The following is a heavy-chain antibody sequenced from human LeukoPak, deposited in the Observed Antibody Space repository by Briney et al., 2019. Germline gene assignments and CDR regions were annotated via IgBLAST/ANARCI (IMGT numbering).Heavy chain of an antibody. CDR1: GDSMTGYF. D-gene: IGHD6-19*01. V-gene: IGHV4-59*12. CDR2: IHHSGGT. CDR3: ARDSSGWWGAFDI. Sequence: SETLSLTCTVSGDSMTGYFWSWIRQPPGKGLEWIGYIHHSGGTNYSPSLKSRVTISVDTSKNQFSLKLSSVTAADTAVYYCARDSSGWWGAFDIWGQGTMVTVSS. J-gene: IGHJ3*02.